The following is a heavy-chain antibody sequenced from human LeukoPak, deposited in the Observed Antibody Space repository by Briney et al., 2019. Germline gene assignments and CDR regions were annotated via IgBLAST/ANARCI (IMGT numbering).Heavy chain of an antibody. CDR3: AKIRGDTSPPRDFDY. CDR2: ISGSGGST. D-gene: IGHD2-2*01. CDR1: GFTFSSYA. J-gene: IGHJ4*02. V-gene: IGHV3-23*01. Sequence: PGGPLRLSCAASGFTFSSYAMSWVRQAPGKGLEWVSAISGSGGSTYYADSVKGRFTISRDNSKNTLYLQMNSLRAEDTAVYYCAKIRGDTSPPRDFDYWGQGTLVTVSS.